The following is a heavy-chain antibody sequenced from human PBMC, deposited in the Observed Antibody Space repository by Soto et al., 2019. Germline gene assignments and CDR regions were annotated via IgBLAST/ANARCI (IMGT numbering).Heavy chain of an antibody. J-gene: IGHJ4*02. CDR3: ARHFSWPYGDSYFDY. Sequence: SSETLSLTCTVSGGSISSSSSYWGWIRQPPGKGLEWIGNVYHSGSTYYTPSLRSRVTISVDTSKNQFSLKLSSVTAADTAVYYCARHFSWPYGDSYFDYWGQGTLVTVSS. CDR1: GGSISSSSSY. D-gene: IGHD4-17*01. V-gene: IGHV4-39*01. CDR2: VYHSGST.